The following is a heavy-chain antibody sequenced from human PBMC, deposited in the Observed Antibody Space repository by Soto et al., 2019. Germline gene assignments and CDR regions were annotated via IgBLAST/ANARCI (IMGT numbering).Heavy chain of an antibody. J-gene: IGHJ3*01. CDR3: VTEYCTGGTCFDAFEL. CDR1: GFIFSDYE. Sequence: ELQLVESGGGLVQPGGSLTLSCAASGFIFSDYEVDWVRQAPGKGLEWIAYISDGGKTIYYAASVKGRFPISRDDAKNSLYLQINNPRAAATAVYFCVTEYCTGGTCFDAFELWGQGTMVTVSS. V-gene: IGHV3-48*03. D-gene: IGHD2-8*02. CDR2: ISDGGKTI.